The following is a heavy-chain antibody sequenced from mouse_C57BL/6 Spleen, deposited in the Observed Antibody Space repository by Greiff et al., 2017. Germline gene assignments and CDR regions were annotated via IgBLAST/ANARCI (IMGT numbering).Heavy chain of an antibody. J-gene: IGHJ1*03. D-gene: IGHD1-1*01. Sequence: VQLQQPGAELVMPGASVKLSCKASGYTFPSYWMHWVKQRPGQGLEWIGEIDPSDSYTNYNQKFKGKSTLTVDKSSSTAYMQLSSLTSEDSAVYYCARYYYYGSSYGYFDVWGTGTTVTVSS. CDR2: IDPSDSYT. V-gene: IGHV1-69*01. CDR3: ARYYYYGSSYGYFDV. CDR1: GYTFPSYW.